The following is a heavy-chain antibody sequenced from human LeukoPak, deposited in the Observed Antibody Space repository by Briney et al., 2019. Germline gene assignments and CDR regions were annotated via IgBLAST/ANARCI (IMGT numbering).Heavy chain of an antibody. J-gene: IGHJ4*02. D-gene: IGHD3-16*02. V-gene: IGHV3-7*01. CDR1: GFTFSTFW. Sequence: GGSLRLSCAASGFTFSTFWVTWVRQAPGKGLEWVAHIKEDGSETYYADSVKGRFTISRDNGKNSLYLQMNSLRAGDTAVYYCARWGIWYERKGYPACWGQGTLVTVSS. CDR2: IKEDGSET. CDR3: ARWGIWYERKGYPAC.